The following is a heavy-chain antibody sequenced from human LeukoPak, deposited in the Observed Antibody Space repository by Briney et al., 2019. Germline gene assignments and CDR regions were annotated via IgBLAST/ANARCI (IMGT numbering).Heavy chain of an antibody. CDR3: AKDRGYYDSSGLDY. D-gene: IGHD3-22*01. J-gene: IGHJ4*02. Sequence: VISYDGSNKYYADSVKGRFTISRDNSKNTLYLQMNSLRAEDTAVYYCAKDRGYYDSSGLDYWGQGTLVTVSS. V-gene: IGHV3-30*18. CDR2: ISYDGSNK.